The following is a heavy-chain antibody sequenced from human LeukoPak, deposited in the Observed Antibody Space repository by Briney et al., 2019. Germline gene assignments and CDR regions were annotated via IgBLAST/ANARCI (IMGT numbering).Heavy chain of an antibody. CDR2: INSDGSST. CDR3: ARVLYSSGWYYFDY. D-gene: IGHD6-19*01. CDR1: GFTFSSYW. V-gene: IGHV3-74*01. J-gene: IGHJ4*02. Sequence: GGSLRLSCAASGFTFSSYWMHWVRQASGKGLVWVSRINSDGSSTSYADSVKGRFTISRDNAKNTLYLQMNSLRAEDTAVYYCARVLYSSGWYYFDYWGQGTLVTVSS.